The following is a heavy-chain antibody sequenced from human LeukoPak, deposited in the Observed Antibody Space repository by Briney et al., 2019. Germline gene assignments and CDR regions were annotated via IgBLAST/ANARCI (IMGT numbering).Heavy chain of an antibody. CDR1: GGSIGDFY. V-gene: IGHV4-59*01. CDR2: IYYTGSA. CDR3: ARERGWSSSSWVNGFAP. Sequence: SGTLSLTCTVSGGSIGDFYWSWIRRSPTKGLEWIRHIYYTGSARYNPSLRSRVSISVDTSKNQFSLKLTSVTAADTAMYYCARERGWSSSSWVNGFAPWGRGTLVTVSS. J-gene: IGHJ5*02. D-gene: IGHD6-13*01.